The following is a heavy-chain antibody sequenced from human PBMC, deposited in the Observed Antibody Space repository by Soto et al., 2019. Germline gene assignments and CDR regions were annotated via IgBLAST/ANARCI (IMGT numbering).Heavy chain of an antibody. D-gene: IGHD5-12*01. CDR2: IRSKANSYAT. Sequence: GGSLRLSCAASGFTCSGSAMHWVRQASGKGLEWVGRIRSKANSYATAYAASVKGRFTISRDDSKNTAYLQMNSLKTEDTAVYYCTSLLGEMATISDYYYYYGMDVWGQGTTVTVSS. V-gene: IGHV3-73*01. CDR3: TSLLGEMATISDYYYYYGMDV. J-gene: IGHJ6*02. CDR1: GFTCSGSA.